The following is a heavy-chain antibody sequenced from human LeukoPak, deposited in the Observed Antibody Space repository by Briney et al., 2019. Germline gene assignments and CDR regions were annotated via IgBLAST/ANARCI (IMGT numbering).Heavy chain of an antibody. V-gene: IGHV2-5*01. CDR1: GLSLSNSGVG. J-gene: IGHJ4*02. Sequence: SGPTLVNPTQSLTLSCTLTGLSLSNSGVGVGWIRQPPGKALEWLAHLFWNDDKRYRPSLISRLTLTKDTSKNPVVLPLTNLDPVDTAPYSGTQRASSIVNYRGPGTPVTV. CDR2: LFWNDDK. CDR3: TQRASSIVNY. D-gene: IGHD3-16*02.